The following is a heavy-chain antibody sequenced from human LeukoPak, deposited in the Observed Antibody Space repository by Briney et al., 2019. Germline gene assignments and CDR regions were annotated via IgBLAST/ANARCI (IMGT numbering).Heavy chain of an antibody. Sequence: SETLSLTCTVAGYSISGGYYWGWIRQPPGKGLEWIGSIYYSGSTYYNPSLKSRVTISVDTSKNQFSLKLSSVTAADTAVYYCASLITIFGVVRDAFDIWGQGTMVTVSS. V-gene: IGHV4-38-2*02. CDR2: IYYSGST. D-gene: IGHD3-3*01. CDR3: ASLITIFGVVRDAFDI. J-gene: IGHJ3*02. CDR1: GYSISGGYY.